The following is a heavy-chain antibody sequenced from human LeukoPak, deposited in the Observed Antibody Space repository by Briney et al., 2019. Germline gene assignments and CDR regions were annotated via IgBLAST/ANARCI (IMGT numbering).Heavy chain of an antibody. CDR1: GFTFNSYS. J-gene: IGHJ5*02. Sequence: PGGSLRLSCGASGFTFNSYSMNWVRQAPRKGLEWVSYIRRDSSGIRYADSVKGRFTISRDNAKNSLYLQMNSLRDEDTAVYYCARGVPPCFDPWGQGTLVTVSS. CDR2: IRRDSSGI. D-gene: IGHD3-10*01. V-gene: IGHV3-48*02. CDR3: ARGVPPCFDP.